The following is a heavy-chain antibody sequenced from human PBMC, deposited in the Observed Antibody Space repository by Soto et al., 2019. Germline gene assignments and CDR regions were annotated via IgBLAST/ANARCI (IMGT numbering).Heavy chain of an antibody. V-gene: IGHV1-46*01. Sequence: GASVKVSCKASGYTFGNYYMHWVRQAPGRGLEWMGGINPNGDNTYYAQKFQGRVTMTRNTSISTAYMELSSLRSEDTAVYYCARVPITIFGVVTDNWFDPWGQGTLVTVSS. CDR2: INPNGDNT. J-gene: IGHJ5*02. CDR1: GYTFGNYY. D-gene: IGHD3-3*01. CDR3: ARVPITIFGVVTDNWFDP.